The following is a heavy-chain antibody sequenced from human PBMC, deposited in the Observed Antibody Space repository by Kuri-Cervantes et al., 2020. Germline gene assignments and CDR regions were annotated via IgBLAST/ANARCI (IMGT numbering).Heavy chain of an antibody. J-gene: IGHJ4*02. CDR2: IYHSGST. V-gene: IGHV4-38-2*01. CDR3: ARVYYAYVWGSRVDY. Sequence: SETLSLTCAVSGYSISSGYYWGWIRQPPGKGLEWIGSIYHSGSTYYNPSLKSRVTISVDTSKNQFSLKLSPVTAADTAVYYCARVYYAYVWGSRVDYWGQGTLVTVSS. CDR1: GYSISSGYY. D-gene: IGHD3-16*01.